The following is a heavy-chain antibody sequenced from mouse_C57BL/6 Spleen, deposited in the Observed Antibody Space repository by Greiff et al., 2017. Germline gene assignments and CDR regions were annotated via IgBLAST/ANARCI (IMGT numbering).Heavy chain of an antibody. CDR2: ISSGSSTI. D-gene: IGHD1-1*01. J-gene: IGHJ4*01. CDR1: GFTFSDYG. V-gene: IGHV5-17*01. Sequence: EVKLVESGGGLVKPGGSLKLSCAASGFTFSDYGMHWVRQAPEKGLEWVAYISSGSSTIYYAATVKGRFTISRDNAKNTLFLQMTSLRSEDTAMYYCARQVTTVVATDAMDYWGQGTSVTVSS. CDR3: ARQVTTVVATDAMDY.